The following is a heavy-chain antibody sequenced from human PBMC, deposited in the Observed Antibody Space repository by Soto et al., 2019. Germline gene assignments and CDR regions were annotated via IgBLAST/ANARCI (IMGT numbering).Heavy chain of an antibody. V-gene: IGHV4-39*01. D-gene: IGHD5-18*01. Sequence: SETLSLTCTVSGGSISSDYWSWIRQPPGKGLEWIGSIYYTGTTYYNPSLQGRVYISVDTSKNQFSLSLSSVTAADTAVYYCARFNGLGYRNNRYFDYWGQGTLVTVSS. CDR3: ARFNGLGYRNNRYFDY. CDR1: GGSISSDY. CDR2: IYYTGTT. J-gene: IGHJ4*02.